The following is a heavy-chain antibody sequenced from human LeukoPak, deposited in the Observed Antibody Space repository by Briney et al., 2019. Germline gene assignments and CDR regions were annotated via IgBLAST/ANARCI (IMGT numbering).Heavy chain of an antibody. CDR3: AKGASEWFTTPSAYFHY. CDR1: GFTFSNYA. D-gene: IGHD3-3*01. Sequence: GGSLRLSCAASGFTFSNYAMTWVRQAPGKGLEWVPSISGSADSTYHADSVKGRFTTSRDNSKNTLYLQMNRLRAEDTAVYYCAKGASEWFTTPSAYFHYWGQGTLVTVSS. V-gene: IGHV3-23*01. CDR2: ISGSADST. J-gene: IGHJ4*02.